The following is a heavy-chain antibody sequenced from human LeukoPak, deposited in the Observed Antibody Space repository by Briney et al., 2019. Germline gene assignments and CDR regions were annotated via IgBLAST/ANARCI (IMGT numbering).Heavy chain of an antibody. V-gene: IGHV4-34*01. J-gene: IGHJ4*02. Sequence: PSETLSLTCAVYGGSFSGYYWSWIRQPPGKGLEWIGEINHSGSTNYNPSLKSRVTISVDTSKNQFSLKLSSVTAADTAVYYCARGGDYYDSSGYPPHIDYWGQGTLVTVSS. CDR1: GGSFSGYY. D-gene: IGHD3-22*01. CDR3: ARGGDYYDSSGYPPHIDY. CDR2: INHSGST.